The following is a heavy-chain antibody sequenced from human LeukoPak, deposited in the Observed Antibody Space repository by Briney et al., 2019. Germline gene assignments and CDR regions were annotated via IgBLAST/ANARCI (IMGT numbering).Heavy chain of an antibody. J-gene: IGHJ4*02. CDR3: AREWTNSGWPFDY. D-gene: IGHD6-19*01. CDR1: GFTFGKHW. Sequence: AGGSLRLSCVVSGFTFGKHWMHWVRQGPGKGLEWVSRFGNYGKDTIYAVSVKGRFTVSRDSAKNTLFLEMNSLRADDTAVYYCAREWTNSGWPFDYWGQGSLVTVSS. CDR2: FGNYGKDT. V-gene: IGHV3-74*01.